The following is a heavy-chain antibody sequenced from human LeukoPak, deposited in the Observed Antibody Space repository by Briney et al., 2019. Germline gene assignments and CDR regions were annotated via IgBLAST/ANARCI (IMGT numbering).Heavy chain of an antibody. V-gene: IGHV4-59*11. CDR1: GGSISSHY. Sequence: SETLSLTCTVSGGSISSHYWSRIRQPPGKGLEWIGYIYYSGSTNYNPSLKSRVTISVDTSKNQFSLKLSSVTAADTAVYYCASLLPYSSSYISGAFDIWGQGTMVTVSS. D-gene: IGHD6-6*01. CDR3: ASLLPYSSSYISGAFDI. J-gene: IGHJ3*02. CDR2: IYYSGST.